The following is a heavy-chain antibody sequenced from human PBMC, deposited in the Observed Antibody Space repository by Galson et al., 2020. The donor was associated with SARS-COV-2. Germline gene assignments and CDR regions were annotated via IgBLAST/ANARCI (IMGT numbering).Heavy chain of an antibody. Sequence: ETSETLSLTCTVSGGSISSDSSSCWGWIRQPAEKGLEWIGHIYPSGTTKHNPSLKSRVTMSLYTSKNQFSLRLNSVTAADTAIYYCARFRPGPFYFDHWGQGALVTVSS. V-gene: IGHV4-4*07. CDR2: IYPSGTT. D-gene: IGHD7-27*01. CDR3: ARFRPGPFYFDH. J-gene: IGHJ4*02. CDR1: GGSISSDS.